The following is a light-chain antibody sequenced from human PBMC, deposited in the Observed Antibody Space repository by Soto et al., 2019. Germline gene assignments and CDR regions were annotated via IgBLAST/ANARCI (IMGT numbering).Light chain of an antibody. CDR1: QSVTSRY. Sequence: ETVLTQSPGTLSLSPGERATLSCRANQSVTSRYLAWYQQKPGQAPSLLIYGASNRATGIPDRFSGSGSGTDFTLTISRLEPEDFAVYFCQQYGSPPFSFGQGTKVEIK. J-gene: IGKJ2*03. CDR3: QQYGSPPFS. V-gene: IGKV3-20*01. CDR2: GAS.